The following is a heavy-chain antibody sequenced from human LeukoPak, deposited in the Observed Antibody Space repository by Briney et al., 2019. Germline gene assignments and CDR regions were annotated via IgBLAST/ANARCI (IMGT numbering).Heavy chain of an antibody. CDR3: ARVLGYCSGGSCYSVSAFDY. Sequence: GASVKVSCTASGYTFTSYGISWVRQAPGQGLEWMGWISAYNGNTNYAQKLQGRVTMTTDTSTSTAYMELRSLRSDDTAVYYCARVLGYCSGGSCYSVSAFDYWGQGTLVTVSS. CDR1: GYTFTSYG. J-gene: IGHJ4*02. D-gene: IGHD2-15*01. V-gene: IGHV1-18*01. CDR2: ISAYNGNT.